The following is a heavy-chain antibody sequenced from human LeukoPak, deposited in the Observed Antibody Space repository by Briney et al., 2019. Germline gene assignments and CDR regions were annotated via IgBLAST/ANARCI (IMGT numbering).Heavy chain of an antibody. D-gene: IGHD6-13*01. CDR3: ARDLAAAGMGY. CDR1: GGSISSSSYY. V-gene: IGHV4-39*07. CDR2: IYYSGST. J-gene: IGHJ4*02. Sequence: PSETLSLTCTVSGGSISSSSYYWGWIRQPPGKGREWIGSIYYSGSTYYNPSLKSRVTISVDTSKNQFSLKLSSVTAADTAVYYCARDLAAAGMGYWGQGTLVTVSS.